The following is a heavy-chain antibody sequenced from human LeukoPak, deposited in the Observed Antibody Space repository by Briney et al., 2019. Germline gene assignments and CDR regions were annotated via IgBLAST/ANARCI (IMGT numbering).Heavy chain of an antibody. Sequence: GGSLRLSCAASGXTVSSNYLSWVRQGPGKGLEWVSVIYAAGNTYYADSVKGRFTISRDNSKNTLYLQMSSLRAEDTAVYYCARAIQYRFDPWGQGTLVTVSS. J-gene: IGHJ5*02. CDR2: IYAAGNT. V-gene: IGHV3-66*01. CDR3: ARAIQYRFDP. D-gene: IGHD2/OR15-2a*01. CDR1: GXTVSSNY.